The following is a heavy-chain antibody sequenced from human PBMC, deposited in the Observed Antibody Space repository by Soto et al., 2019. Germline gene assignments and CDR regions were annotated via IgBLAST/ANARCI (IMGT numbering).Heavy chain of an antibody. J-gene: IGHJ4*02. D-gene: IGHD3-22*01. CDR2: ISAAGSKK. Sequence: QVQLVECGGGVVQPGRSLRLSCAASGFTFSRCTMHWVRQTPGTGLEWVAVISAAGSKKYYADSVKGRFTISRDNSENTLYFEMNSLRAEDTAVYYCVSDGDRSGYGDSWGQGTLVTVSS. CDR1: GFTFSRCT. CDR3: VSDGDRSGYGDS. V-gene: IGHV3-30*14.